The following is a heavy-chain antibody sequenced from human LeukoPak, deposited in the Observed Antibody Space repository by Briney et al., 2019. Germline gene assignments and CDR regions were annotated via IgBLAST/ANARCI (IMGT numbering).Heavy chain of an antibody. CDR2: IWYDGSNK. J-gene: IGHJ4*02. D-gene: IGHD3-10*01. V-gene: IGHV3-33*01. CDR3: ARGQYHGSGSLDY. CDR1: GFTFSSYG. Sequence: PGRSLRLSCAASGFTFSSYGMHWVRQAPGKGLEWVAVIWYDGSNKHYADSVKGRFTISRDNSKNTLYLQMNSLRAEDTAVYYCARGQYHGSGSLDYWGQGTLVTVSS.